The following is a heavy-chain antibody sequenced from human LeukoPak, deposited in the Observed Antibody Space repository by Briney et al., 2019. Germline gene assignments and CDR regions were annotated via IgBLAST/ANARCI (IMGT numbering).Heavy chain of an antibody. Sequence: PGGSLRLSCAASGFTFSNYAMSWVRQAPGKGLEWVSTIWRSVGSTYYADSVKGRFTISRDNSKNTVNLQMNSLRAEDTAAYYCAKEMGSYYYGMDVWGQGTTVTVSS. J-gene: IGHJ6*02. CDR1: GFTFSNYA. D-gene: IGHD2-15*01. V-gene: IGHV3-23*01. CDR2: IWRSVGST. CDR3: AKEMGSYYYGMDV.